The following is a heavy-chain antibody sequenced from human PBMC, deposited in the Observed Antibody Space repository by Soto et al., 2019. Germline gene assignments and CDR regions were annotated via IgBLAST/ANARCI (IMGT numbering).Heavy chain of an antibody. Sequence: ASVKVSCKASGYTFTSYYMHWVRQAPGQGLEWMGIINPSGGSTSYAQKFQGRVTMTRDTSTSTVYMELSSLRSEDTAVYYCARDLLRATNYYYYGMDVWGQGTTVTVSS. CDR3: ARDLLRATNYYYYGMDV. J-gene: IGHJ6*02. D-gene: IGHD1-26*01. CDR1: GYTFTSYY. CDR2: INPSGGST. V-gene: IGHV1-46*01.